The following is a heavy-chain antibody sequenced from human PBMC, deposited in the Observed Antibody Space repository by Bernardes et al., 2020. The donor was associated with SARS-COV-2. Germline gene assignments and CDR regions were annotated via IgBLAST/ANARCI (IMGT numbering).Heavy chain of an antibody. Sequence: GGSLRHSCAASGFTFSSSVMNWVRQAPGKGLEWVSYISTGGSTKYYADAVKGRFTISRDNAKNSLYLQMNSLRAEDTAVYYCAREYTYGFDSWGQGTLVTVSS. J-gene: IGHJ4*02. CDR3: AREYTYGFDS. CDR1: GFTFSSSV. D-gene: IGHD5-18*01. V-gene: IGHV3-48*03. CDR2: ISTGGSTK.